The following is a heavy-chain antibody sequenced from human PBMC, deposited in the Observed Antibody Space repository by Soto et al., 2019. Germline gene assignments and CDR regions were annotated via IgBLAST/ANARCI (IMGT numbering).Heavy chain of an antibody. CDR2: IIPIFGTA. Sequence: SVKVSCKASGGTFSSYAISWVRQAPGQGLEWMGGIIPIFGTANYAQKFQGRVTITADKSKNTLYLQMNSLRAEDTAVYYCARQGEGYAFWSGSLYYFDYWGQGTLVTVSS. V-gene: IGHV1-69*06. J-gene: IGHJ4*02. CDR3: ARQGEGYAFWSGSLYYFDY. D-gene: IGHD3-3*01. CDR1: GGTFSSYA.